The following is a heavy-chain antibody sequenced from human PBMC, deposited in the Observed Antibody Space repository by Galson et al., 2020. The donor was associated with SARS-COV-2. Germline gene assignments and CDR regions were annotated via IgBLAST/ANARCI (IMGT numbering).Heavy chain of an antibody. CDR2: IRSKTYGETT. CDR1: GFTFGDHA. Sequence: GGSLRLSCTASGFTFGDHAMSWFRQGPGKGLEWVGFIRSKTYGETTEYAASVEGRFTISRDDSKSIAYLQVNSLKTEDTAVYYCTRGVTRVVTTFDYWGQGTLVTVSS. V-gene: IGHV3-49*03. J-gene: IGHJ4*02. CDR3: TRGVTRVVTTFDY. D-gene: IGHD1-1*01.